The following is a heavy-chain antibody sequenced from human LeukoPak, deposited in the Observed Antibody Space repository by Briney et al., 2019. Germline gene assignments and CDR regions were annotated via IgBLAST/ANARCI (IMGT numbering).Heavy chain of an antibody. D-gene: IGHD6-13*01. Sequence: DSVKVSCKASGYTFTSYGISWVRQAPGQGLEWMGWISAYNGNTNYAQKLQGRVTMTTDTSTSTACMELRSLRSDDTAVYYCAREGIAAAVDYYYYMDVWGKGTTVTVSS. J-gene: IGHJ6*03. CDR2: ISAYNGNT. V-gene: IGHV1-18*01. CDR1: GYTFTSYG. CDR3: AREGIAAAVDYYYYMDV.